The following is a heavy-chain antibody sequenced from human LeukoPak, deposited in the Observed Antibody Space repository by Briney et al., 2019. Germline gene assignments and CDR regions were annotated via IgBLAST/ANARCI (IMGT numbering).Heavy chain of an antibody. J-gene: IGHJ5*02. D-gene: IGHD6-19*01. V-gene: IGHV1-8*01. CDR2: MNPNSGNT. CDR1: GYTFTTYG. CDR3: ARGRGSGHKENWFDP. Sequence: ASVKVSCKASGYTFTTYGINWVRQATGQGLEWMGWMNPNSGNTGYTQKFQGRVTMTRNTSVSTAYMELSSLRSEDTAVYYCARGRGSGHKENWFDPWGQGTLVTVSP.